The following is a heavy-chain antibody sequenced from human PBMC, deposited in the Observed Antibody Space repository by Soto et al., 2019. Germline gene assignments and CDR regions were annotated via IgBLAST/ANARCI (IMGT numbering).Heavy chain of an antibody. CDR2: INNGGSRT. J-gene: IGHJ4*02. Sequence: EVQLVESGGGFVQPGQSLRLSCAASGFTFSRYWMHWVRQAPGKGLVWVSHINNGGSRTNYADSVKGRFTISRDNAKNTLYLQMNSLSVEDTAVYYCVRDDFGLGIDYWGLGTLVTVSS. CDR3: VRDDFGLGIDY. D-gene: IGHD1-26*01. V-gene: IGHV3-74*01. CDR1: GFTFSRYW.